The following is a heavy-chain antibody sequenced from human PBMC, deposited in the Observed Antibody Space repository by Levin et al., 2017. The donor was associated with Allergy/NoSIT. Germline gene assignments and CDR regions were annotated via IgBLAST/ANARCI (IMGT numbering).Heavy chain of an antibody. CDR2: IEYTGST. CDR1: GASISTHY. CDR3: TRHCGGDCYSGLD. J-gene: IGHJ4*02. V-gene: IGHV4-59*08. Sequence: SETLSLTCSVSGASISTHYWTWFRQPPGKGLEWIGYIEYTGSTNYNPSVKSRVTMSIDTSKNQFSLKLSSVTAADTAVYYCTRHCGGDCYSGLDWGQGTLVTVSS. D-gene: IGHD2-21*02.